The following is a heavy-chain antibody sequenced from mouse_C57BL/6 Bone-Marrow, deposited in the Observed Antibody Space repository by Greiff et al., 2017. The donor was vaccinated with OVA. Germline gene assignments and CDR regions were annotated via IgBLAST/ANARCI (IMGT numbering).Heavy chain of an antibody. CDR1: GFNIKDDY. Sequence: VQLKESGAELVRPGASVKLSCTASGFNIKDDYMHWVKQRPEQGLEWIGWIDPENGDTEYASKFQGKATITADTSSNTAYLQLSSLTSEDTAVYYCTSYYDGSSEGDYWGQGTTLTVSS. V-gene: IGHV14-4*01. D-gene: IGHD1-1*01. CDR2: IDPENGDT. CDR3: TSYYDGSSEGDY. J-gene: IGHJ2*01.